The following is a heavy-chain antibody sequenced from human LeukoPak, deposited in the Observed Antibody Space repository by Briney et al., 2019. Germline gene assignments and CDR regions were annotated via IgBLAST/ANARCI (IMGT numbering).Heavy chain of an antibody. CDR2: IYHSGRT. V-gene: IGHV4-38-2*02. Sequence: SETLSLTCTVSGYSISSGYYWGWIRQPPGKGLEWIGSIYHSGRTFYNPSLKSRVTISVDTSKNQFSLKLTSVTAADTAVYYCARASVSDWFDPWGQGTLVTVSS. CDR1: GYSISSGYY. J-gene: IGHJ5*02. CDR3: ARASVSDWFDP.